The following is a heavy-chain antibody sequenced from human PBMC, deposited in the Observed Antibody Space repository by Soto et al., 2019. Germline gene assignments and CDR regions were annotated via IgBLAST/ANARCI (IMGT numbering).Heavy chain of an antibody. Sequence: EASVKVFCKASGGTFSSYSISCVRQAPVQWLEWMGGIIPIFGTANYAQKFQGRVTITADESTTTAYMELSSLRSEDTAVYYCAKTDVDTSMPAMEVWGQGTTITVSS. J-gene: IGHJ6*02. V-gene: IGHV1-69*13. CDR3: AKTDVDTSMPAMEV. CDR1: GGTFSSYS. CDR2: IIPIFGTA. D-gene: IGHD5-18*01.